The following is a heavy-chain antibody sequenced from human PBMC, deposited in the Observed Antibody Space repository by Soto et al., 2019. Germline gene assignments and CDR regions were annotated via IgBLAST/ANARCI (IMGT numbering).Heavy chain of an antibody. CDR3: AKDRGTGDYGVNAVDS. Sequence: EVQLLESGGGLVQPGGSLRLSCAASGFTFSVFAMSWVRQAPGKGLELVSTISGRGENTYYADSVKGRFTISRDNSKNTLNLQMNSLRGEDTAVYYCAKDRGTGDYGVNAVDSWGQGTMGTVAS. CDR1: GFTFSVFA. V-gene: IGHV3-23*01. CDR2: ISGRGENT. J-gene: IGHJ3*02. D-gene: IGHD7-27*01.